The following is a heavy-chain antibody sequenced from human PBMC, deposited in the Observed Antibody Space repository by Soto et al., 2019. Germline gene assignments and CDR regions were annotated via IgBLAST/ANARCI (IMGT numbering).Heavy chain of an antibody. CDR1: GGSISSYY. Sequence: SETLSLTCTVSGGSISSYYWSWIRQPPGKKLEWIGYIYYSGSTNYNPSPKSRVTKSVDTSKNQFSLKLSSVTAADTAVYYCARDQVTIFGVVPTGWFDPWGQGTLVTVSS. J-gene: IGHJ5*02. CDR2: IYYSGST. CDR3: ARDQVTIFGVVPTGWFDP. D-gene: IGHD3-3*01. V-gene: IGHV4-59*01.